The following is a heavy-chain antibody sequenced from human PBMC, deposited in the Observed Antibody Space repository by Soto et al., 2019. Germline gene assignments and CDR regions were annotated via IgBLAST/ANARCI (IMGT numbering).Heavy chain of an antibody. J-gene: IGHJ5*02. Sequence: SVKVSCKASGGTFSSYAISWVRQAPGQGLEWMGGIIPIFGAANYAQKFQGRVTITADESTSTAYMELSSLRSEDTAVYYCARDPRIAVAGLEDWFDPWGQGTLVTVSS. V-gene: IGHV1-69*13. CDR3: ARDPRIAVAGLEDWFDP. CDR1: GGTFSSYA. D-gene: IGHD6-19*01. CDR2: IIPIFGAA.